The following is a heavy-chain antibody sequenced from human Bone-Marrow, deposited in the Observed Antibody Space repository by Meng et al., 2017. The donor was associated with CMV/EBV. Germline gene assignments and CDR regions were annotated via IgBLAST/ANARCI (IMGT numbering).Heavy chain of an antibody. D-gene: IGHD3-3*01. CDR2: IDPNSGNT. Sequence: ASVKVSCKASGYTFTRYDIIWVRQATGQGLEWMGRIDPNSGNTGYAQKFQGRVTMTRNTPKSTAYMELSSLRSEDTAVYYCARADRSCDFWSGYPRFDPWGQGTLVTVSS. J-gene: IGHJ5*02. V-gene: IGHV1-8*01. CDR3: ARADRSCDFWSGYPRFDP. CDR1: GYTFTRYD.